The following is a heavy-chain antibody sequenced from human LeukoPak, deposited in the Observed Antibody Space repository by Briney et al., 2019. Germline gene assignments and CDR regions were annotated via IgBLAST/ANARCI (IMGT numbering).Heavy chain of an antibody. CDR3: ARWYYDGSGYYYDF. V-gene: IGHV4-34*01. Sequence: PSETLSLTCAVYGGSFSDYYWGWIRQPPGEGLEWIGEINHSGNTNYNPSLESRVTISVDTSKNQFSLKLRSVTAADTAVYYCARWYYDGSGYYYDFWGQGTLVTVSS. CDR2: INHSGNT. D-gene: IGHD3-22*01. CDR1: GGSFSDYY. J-gene: IGHJ4*02.